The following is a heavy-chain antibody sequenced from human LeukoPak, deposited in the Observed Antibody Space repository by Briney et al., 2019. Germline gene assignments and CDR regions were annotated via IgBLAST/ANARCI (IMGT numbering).Heavy chain of an antibody. CDR1: GYSFTSYW. CDR3: ARRGSGRERWFDP. Sequence: GESLKISCKGSGYSFTSYWIGWVRQMPGKGLEWMGIIYPGDSDTRYSPPFQGQVTISADKSINTAYLQWTSLKASDTAVYYCARRGSGRERWFDPWGQGTLVTVSS. J-gene: IGHJ5*02. V-gene: IGHV5-51*01. CDR2: IYPGDSDT. D-gene: IGHD3-10*01.